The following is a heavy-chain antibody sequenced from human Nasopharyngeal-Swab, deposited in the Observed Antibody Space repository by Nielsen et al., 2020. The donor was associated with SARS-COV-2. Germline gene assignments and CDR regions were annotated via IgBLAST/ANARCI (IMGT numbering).Heavy chain of an antibody. CDR1: RFTFSSYS. J-gene: IGHJ6*02. V-gene: IGHV3-48*04. D-gene: IGHD5-18*01. CDR3: ASHLTPVREGYSYGSPYYYYYGMDV. CDR2: ISSSSSTI. Sequence: GESLKISCAASRFTFSSYSMNWVRQAPGKGLEWVSYISSSSSTIYYADSVKGRFTISRDNAKNSLYLQMNSLRAEDTAVYYCASHLTPVREGYSYGSPYYYYYGMDVWGQGTTVTVSS.